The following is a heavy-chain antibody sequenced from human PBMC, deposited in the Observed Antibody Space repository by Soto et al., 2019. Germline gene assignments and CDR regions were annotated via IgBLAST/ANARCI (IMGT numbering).Heavy chain of an antibody. Sequence: ASVKVSCKASGYSFTSLDINWVRQTAGQGLEWMGWMQPSTGRTGYAQKFQGRVTMTRDTSINTAYMELTTLTSDDTAFYYCARGVSAGVGYWGQGTLVTFSS. CDR1: GYSFTSLD. CDR3: ARGVSAGVGY. CDR2: MQPSTGRT. J-gene: IGHJ4*02. D-gene: IGHD1-26*01. V-gene: IGHV1-8*01.